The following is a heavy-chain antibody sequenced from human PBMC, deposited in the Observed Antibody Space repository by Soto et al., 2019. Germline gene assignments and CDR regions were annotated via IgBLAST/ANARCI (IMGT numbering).Heavy chain of an antibody. CDR2: ISAHNGNT. D-gene: IGHD1-1*01. CDR3: ARGRYGDY. V-gene: IGHV1-18*01. J-gene: IGHJ4*02. CDR1: GYTFTSYG. Sequence: QVHLVQSGAEVKKPGASVKVSCKASGYTFTSYGITWVRQAPGQGLEGMGWISAHNGNTDYAQKLQGRVIVTRDTSTSTAYMALRGLRSGDTAVYYCARGRYGDYWGQGALVTVSS.